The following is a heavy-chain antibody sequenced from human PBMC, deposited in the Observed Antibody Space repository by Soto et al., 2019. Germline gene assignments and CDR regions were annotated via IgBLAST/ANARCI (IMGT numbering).Heavy chain of an antibody. CDR3: ARGMGIAVAGTGYYFDY. CDR2: ISSSSSYI. CDR1: GFTFSSYS. J-gene: IGHJ4*02. Sequence: VQLVESGGGLVKPGGSLRLSCAASGFTFSSYSMNWVRQAPGKGLEWVSSISSSSSYIYYADSVKGRFTISRDNAKNSLYLQMNSLRAEDTAVYYCARGMGIAVAGTGYYFDYWGQGTLVTVSS. D-gene: IGHD6-19*01. V-gene: IGHV3-21*01.